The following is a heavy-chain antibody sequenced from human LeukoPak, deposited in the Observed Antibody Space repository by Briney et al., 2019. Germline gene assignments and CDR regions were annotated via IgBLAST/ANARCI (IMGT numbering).Heavy chain of an antibody. Sequence: QTGGSLRLSCAASGFTFSSYAMSWVRQAPGKGLEWVAVIWYDGSNKYYADSVKGRFTISRDNSKNTLYLQMNSLRAEDTAVYYCARTPYYYDSSALRDAFDIWGQGTMVTVSS. V-gene: IGHV3-33*08. J-gene: IGHJ3*02. CDR2: IWYDGSNK. CDR1: GFTFSSYA. CDR3: ARTPYYYDSSALRDAFDI. D-gene: IGHD3-22*01.